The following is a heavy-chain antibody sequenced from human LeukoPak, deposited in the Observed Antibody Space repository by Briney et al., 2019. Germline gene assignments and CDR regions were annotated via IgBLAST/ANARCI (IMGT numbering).Heavy chain of an antibody. D-gene: IGHD6-13*01. J-gene: IGHJ4*02. CDR2: INTNTGNP. CDR3: VSGVIAAALH. Sequence: GASVKVSCKASGYTFTTYAMNWVRQAPGQGLEWMGWINTNTGNPTYAQGFTGRFVFYLDTSVSTAYLQISSLKAEDTAVYYCVSGVIAAALHWGQGTLVTVSS. CDR1: GYTFTTYA. V-gene: IGHV7-4-1*02.